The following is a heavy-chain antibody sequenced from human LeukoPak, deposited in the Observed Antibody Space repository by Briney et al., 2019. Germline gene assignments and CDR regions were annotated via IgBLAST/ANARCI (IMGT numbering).Heavy chain of an antibody. D-gene: IGHD4-17*01. J-gene: IGHJ3*02. CDR2: ISYIGTT. CDR3: ARDLVTVTKGFDI. Sequence: SETLSLTCAVSDDSFSSHYWTWIRQPPGKGLEWIGYISYIGTTDYNPSLKSRVTISIDTPKNQFSLKLSSVTAADTAVYYCARDLVTVTKGFDIWGQGTMVSVSS. CDR1: DDSFSSHY. V-gene: IGHV4-59*11.